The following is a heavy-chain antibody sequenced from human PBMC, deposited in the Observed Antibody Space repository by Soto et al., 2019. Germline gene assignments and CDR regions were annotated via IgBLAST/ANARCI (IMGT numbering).Heavy chain of an antibody. D-gene: IGHD6-19*01. Sequence: QVHLQESGPRLVEPSETLSLTCSVSGDSIRNSGHYWGWVRQPPGKGLEWIGSVYYSGTSYKNPSLKSRLTMAIDTSKIQFSLRLTSVTAADTAIYYCARCATVAPTVAFQAWSQGTLVTVSS. CDR2: VYYSGTS. CDR1: GDSIRNSGHY. V-gene: IGHV4-39*01. J-gene: IGHJ3*01. CDR3: ARCATVAPTVAFQA.